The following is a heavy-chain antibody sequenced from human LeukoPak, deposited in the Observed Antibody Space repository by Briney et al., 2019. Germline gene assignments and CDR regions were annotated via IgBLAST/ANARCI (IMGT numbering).Heavy chain of an antibody. CDR1: GSSISSYY. CDR3: ARSLLVGAMGALPPPPDFDY. D-gene: IGHD1-26*01. V-gene: IGHV4-59*01. J-gene: IGHJ4*02. Sequence: SETLSLTCTVSGSSISSYYWSWIRQPPGKGLEWIGYIYYSGSTNYNPSLKSRVTISVDTSKNQFSLKLSSVTAADTAVYYCARSLLVGAMGALPPPPDFDYWGQGTLVTVSS. CDR2: IYYSGST.